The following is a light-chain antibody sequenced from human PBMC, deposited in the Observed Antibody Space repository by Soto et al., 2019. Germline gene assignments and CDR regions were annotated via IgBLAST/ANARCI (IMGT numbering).Light chain of an antibody. V-gene: IGKV3-11*01. CDR2: DAS. CDR1: QSVSSY. CDR3: PQRSDWPRT. Sequence: EIVLTQSPATLSLSPGERATLACRASQSVSSYLAWYQQKRGQAPRLLIYDASNRATGIPARFSGSGSGTDFTLTISSLEPEDFAVYYCPQRSDWPRTFGQGTKVEIK. J-gene: IGKJ1*01.